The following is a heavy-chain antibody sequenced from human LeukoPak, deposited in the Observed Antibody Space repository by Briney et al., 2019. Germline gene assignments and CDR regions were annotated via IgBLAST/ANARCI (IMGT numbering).Heavy chain of an antibody. V-gene: IGHV1-69*06. D-gene: IGHD6-19*01. J-gene: IGHJ4*02. CDR1: GGTFSSYA. CDR2: IIPIFGTA. CDR3: AGEGGYSSGWVDY. Sequence: SVKVSCKASGGTFSSYAISWVRQAPGQGLEWMGRIIPIFGTANYAQKFQGRVTITADKSTSTAYMELSSLRSEDTAVYYCAGEGGYSSGWVDYWGQGTLVTVSS.